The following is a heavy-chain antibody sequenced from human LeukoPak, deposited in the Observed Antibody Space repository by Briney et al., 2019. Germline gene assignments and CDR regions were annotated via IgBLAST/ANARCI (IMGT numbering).Heavy chain of an antibody. D-gene: IGHD1-14*01. CDR2: ISAYNGNT. CDR1: GYTFTSYG. V-gene: IGHV1-18*01. Sequence: ASVKVSCKASGYTFTSYGISWVRQAPGQGLEWMGWISAYNGNTNYAQKLQGRVTMTTDTSTRTAYMDLRSLRSDDTAVYYCARGRLGVSGYKDYFDYWGQGTLVTVSS. CDR3: ARGRLGVSGYKDYFDY. J-gene: IGHJ4*02.